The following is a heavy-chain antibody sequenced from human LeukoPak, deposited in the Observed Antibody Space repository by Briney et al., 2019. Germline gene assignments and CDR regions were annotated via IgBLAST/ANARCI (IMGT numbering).Heavy chain of an antibody. D-gene: IGHD2-8*01. J-gene: IGHJ4*02. CDR3: SRENGAFSPFGY. Sequence: PSGTLSLTCGVSGGSITSTNWWSWVRQPPGQGLEWIGEISLSGLTNYNPSLKSRVTMALDKSKNHLSLNLTSVTAADTVVYYCSRENGAFSPFGYWGQGTLVTVPS. V-gene: IGHV4-4*02. CDR2: ISLSGLT. CDR1: GGSITSTNW.